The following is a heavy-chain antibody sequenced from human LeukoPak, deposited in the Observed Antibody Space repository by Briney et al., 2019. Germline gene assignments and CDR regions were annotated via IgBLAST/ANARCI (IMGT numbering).Heavy chain of an antibody. D-gene: IGHD5-18*01. CDR2: ISAYNGNT. CDR1: GYTFTSYG. Sequence: VASVKVSCKASGYTFTSYGISWVRQAPGQGLEWMGWISAYNGNTNYAQNLQGRVTMTTDTSTRTAYMELRSLRSDDSAVYYCARDSVSGSYGFNFDYWGQGTLVTVSS. CDR3: ARDSVSGSYGFNFDY. V-gene: IGHV1-18*01. J-gene: IGHJ4*02.